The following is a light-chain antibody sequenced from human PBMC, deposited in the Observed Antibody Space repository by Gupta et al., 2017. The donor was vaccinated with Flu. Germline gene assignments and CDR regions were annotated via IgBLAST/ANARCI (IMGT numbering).Light chain of an antibody. CDR3: GTWDSSLNTWV. Sequence: VTSSCSGSSSNIGNNYVYWYQQFPGTAPKLLIYDNDRRPSGFPDRFSGSKSGTSATLAITGLQAGDEADYYCGTWDSSLNTWVFGGGTKLTVL. CDR2: DND. J-gene: IGLJ3*02. V-gene: IGLV1-51*02. CDR1: SSNIGNNY.